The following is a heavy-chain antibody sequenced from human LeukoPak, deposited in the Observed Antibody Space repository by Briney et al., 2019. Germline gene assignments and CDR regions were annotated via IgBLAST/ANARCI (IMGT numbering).Heavy chain of an antibody. CDR1: GFTFSSYG. CDR2: IRHDESRI. Sequence: GRSLRLSCAASGFTFSSYGMHWVRQGPGEGLEWVAYIRHDESRIFYADFVKGRFTISRDDSKNTLYLQMHSLTTEDTGLYYCARPVIPSAYQETYYMDVWGKGTTVTVS. J-gene: IGHJ6*03. CDR3: ARPVIPSAYQETYYMDV. V-gene: IGHV3-30*02. D-gene: IGHD3-16*01.